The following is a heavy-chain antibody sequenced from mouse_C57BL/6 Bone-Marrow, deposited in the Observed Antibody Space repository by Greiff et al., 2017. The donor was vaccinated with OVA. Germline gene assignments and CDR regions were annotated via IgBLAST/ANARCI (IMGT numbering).Heavy chain of an antibody. CDR1: GFSLTSYG. CDR3: ARTPHYYGSSYDYAMDY. V-gene: IGHV2-2*01. CDR2: IWSGGST. J-gene: IGHJ4*01. D-gene: IGHD1-1*01. Sequence: VQLQQSGPGLVQPSQRLSITCTVSGFSLTSYGVHWVRQSPGKGLEWLGVIWSGGSTDYNAAFISRLSISKDNSKSQVFFKMNSLQADDTAIYYWARTPHYYGSSYDYAMDYWGQGTSVTVSS.